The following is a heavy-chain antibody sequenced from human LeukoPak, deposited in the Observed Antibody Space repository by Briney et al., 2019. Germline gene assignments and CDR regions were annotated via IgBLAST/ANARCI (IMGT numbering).Heavy chain of an antibody. CDR3: ARGRLESSSWCIWFDP. J-gene: IGHJ5*02. CDR2: INHSGST. CDR1: GGSFSGYY. V-gene: IGHV4-34*01. D-gene: IGHD6-13*01. Sequence: SETLSLTCAVYGGSFSGYYWSWIRQPPGKGLEWIGEINHSGSTNYNPSLKSRVTISVDTSKNQFSLKLSSVTAADTAVYYCARGRLESSSWCIWFDPWGQGTLVTVSS.